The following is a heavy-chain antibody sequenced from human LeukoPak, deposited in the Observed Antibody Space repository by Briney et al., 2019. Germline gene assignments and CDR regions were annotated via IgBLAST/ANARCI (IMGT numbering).Heavy chain of an antibody. CDR2: INHSGST. D-gene: IGHD6-19*01. J-gene: IGHJ4*02. V-gene: IGHV4-34*01. CDR3: ASRQWLADY. Sequence: SETLSLTCAVYGGSFSGYYWSWTRQPPGKGLEWIGEINHSGSTNYNPSLKSRVTISVDTSKNQFSLKLSSVTAADTAVYYCASRQWLADYWGQGTLVTVSS. CDR1: GGSFSGYY.